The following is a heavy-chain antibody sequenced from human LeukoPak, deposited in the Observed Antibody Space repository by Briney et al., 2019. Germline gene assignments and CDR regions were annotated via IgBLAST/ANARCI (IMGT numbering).Heavy chain of an antibody. D-gene: IGHD1-26*01. CDR1: GFTFSSYW. CDR3: ALAWSGSYSGLDY. CDR2: INGDGYST. Sequence: GGSQRLSCAASGFTFSSYWMHWVRQAPGKGLVWVSRINGDGYSTSYADSVKGRFTISRDNAKNTLYLQMNSLRAEDTAVYYCALAWSGSYSGLDYWGQGTLVTVSS. V-gene: IGHV3-74*01. J-gene: IGHJ4*02.